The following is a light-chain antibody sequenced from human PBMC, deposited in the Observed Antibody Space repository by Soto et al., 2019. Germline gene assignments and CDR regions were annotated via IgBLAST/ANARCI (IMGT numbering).Light chain of an antibody. CDR1: QGISNS. J-gene: IGKJ1*01. CDR2: DAS. CDR3: QRSYNTPRT. V-gene: IGKV1-39*01. Sequence: DIQMTQSPSSLSASVGDRVTITCRASQGISNSLNWYQQKPGKAPKLLIYDASTLQSGVQSRFSGSGSGTDFTLTISSLQPEDFATYSCQRSYNTPRTFGQGNKIEI.